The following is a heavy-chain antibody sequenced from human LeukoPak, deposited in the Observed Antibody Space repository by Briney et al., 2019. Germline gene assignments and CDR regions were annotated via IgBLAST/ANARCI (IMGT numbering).Heavy chain of an antibody. V-gene: IGHV3-33*01. CDR1: GFTFSSYG. CDR3: ARFHSGYGGYDY. CDR2: IWYDGSNK. J-gene: IGHJ4*02. D-gene: IGHD5-12*01. Sequence: TGGSLRLSCAASGFTFSSYGMHWVRQAPGKGLEWVAVIWYDGSNKYYADSVKGRFTISRDNSKNTLYLQMNSLRAEDTAVYYCARFHSGYGGYDYWGQGTLVTVSS.